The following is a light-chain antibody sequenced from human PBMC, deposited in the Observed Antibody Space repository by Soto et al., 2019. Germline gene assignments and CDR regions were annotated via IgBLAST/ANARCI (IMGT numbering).Light chain of an antibody. CDR1: HTISRW. CDR3: QHYNRYSEA. V-gene: IGKV1-5*03. J-gene: IGKJ1*01. Sequence: DIQMNQSPSTQCGCVGDGATVTGGASHTISRWLAWYQQKQGKAPKVXIYKASTLKSGVPSKFSGRGAGTACTLTISSLQPADFATDYCQHYNRYSEAFGPGTKVDIK. CDR2: KAS.